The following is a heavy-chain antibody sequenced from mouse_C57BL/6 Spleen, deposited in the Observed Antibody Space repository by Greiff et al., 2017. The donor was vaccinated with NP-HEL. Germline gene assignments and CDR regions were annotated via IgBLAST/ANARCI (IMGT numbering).Heavy chain of an antibody. CDR1: GYAFSSSW. J-gene: IGHJ2*01. V-gene: IGHV1-82*01. CDR2: IYPGDGDT. D-gene: IGHD2-3*01. Sequence: VKLQESGPELVKPGASVKISCKASGYAFSSSWMHWVKQRPGKGLEWIGRIYPGDGDTNYNGKFKGKATLTADKSSSTAYMQLSSLTSEDSAVYFCADGYYDYWGQGTTLTVSS. CDR3: ADGYYDY.